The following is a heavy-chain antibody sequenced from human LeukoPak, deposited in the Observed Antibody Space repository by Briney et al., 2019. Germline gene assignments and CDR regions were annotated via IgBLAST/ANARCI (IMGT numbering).Heavy chain of an antibody. CDR3: ARGNFDWLQISNWFDP. CDR2: IPYDGSNK. Sequence: GRSLRLSCAASGFTFSSYAMHWVRQAPGKGLEWVAVIPYDGSNKYYADSVKGRFTISRDNSKNTLYLQMNSLRAEDTAVYYCARGNFDWLQISNWFDPWGQGTLVTVSS. CDR1: GFTFSSYA. V-gene: IGHV3-30-3*01. J-gene: IGHJ5*02. D-gene: IGHD3-9*01.